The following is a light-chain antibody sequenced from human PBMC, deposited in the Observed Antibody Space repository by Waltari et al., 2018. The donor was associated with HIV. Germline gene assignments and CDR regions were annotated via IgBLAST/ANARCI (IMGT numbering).Light chain of an antibody. CDR3: QTWGTGIAV. J-gene: IGLJ3*02. V-gene: IGLV4-69*01. CDR2: VNSDGSH. CDR1: SGHRSNA. Sequence: QPVLTQPPSASGSLGASVKLTCTLRSGHRSNAIAWHQQQPEKGPRFLMKVNSDGSHNRGAGIPDRFSGSTYGTERYLTISSLQSEDDADYYCQTWGTGIAVFGGGTKLTVL.